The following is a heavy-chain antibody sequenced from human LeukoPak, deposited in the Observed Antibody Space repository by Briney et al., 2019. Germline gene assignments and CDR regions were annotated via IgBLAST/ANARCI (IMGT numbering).Heavy chain of an antibody. CDR1: GGTFSSYA. CDR3: ARDVEPYSSSSTSWFDP. CDR2: IIPIFGTA. Sequence: SVKVSCKASGGTFSSYAISWVRQAPGQRLEWMGGIIPIFGTANYAQKFQGRVTITADKSTSTAYMELSSLRSEDTAVYYCARDVEPYSSSSTSWFDPWGQGTLVTVSS. J-gene: IGHJ5*02. D-gene: IGHD6-6*01. V-gene: IGHV1-69*06.